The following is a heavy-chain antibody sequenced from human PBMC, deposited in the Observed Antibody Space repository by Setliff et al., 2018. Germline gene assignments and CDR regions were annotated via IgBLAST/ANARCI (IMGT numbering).Heavy chain of an antibody. CDR1: GYTFTNYG. CDR2: ISAYTGNT. CDR3: SRLVRYCTTTTCQRASGGEY. V-gene: IGHV1-18*01. J-gene: IGHJ4*02. Sequence: ASVKVSCKASGYTFTNYGINWVRQAPGQGLEWMGWISAYTGNTNYAQKLQGRVSMTTDTSTSTAYMELRSLTSDDTAVYYCSRLVRYCTTTTCQRASGGEYWGQGTLVTVSS. D-gene: IGHD2-8*01.